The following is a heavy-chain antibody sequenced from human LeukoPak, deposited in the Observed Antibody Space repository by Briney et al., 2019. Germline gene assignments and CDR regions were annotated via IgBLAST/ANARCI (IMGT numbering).Heavy chain of an antibody. D-gene: IGHD6-13*01. CDR1: GGSMSSGNYC. J-gene: IGHJ4*02. Sequence: PSETLSLTCTVSGGSMSSGNYCWTWIRQLPGKGLEWIGYIFYSGTIYYNPSLKGRISMSVDTSEKQFSLKVYSVTVADTAVYYCARDHPSPRRAPAEWGQGTLVTVSS. V-gene: IGHV4-31*03. CDR2: IFYSGTI. CDR3: ARDHPSPRRAPAE.